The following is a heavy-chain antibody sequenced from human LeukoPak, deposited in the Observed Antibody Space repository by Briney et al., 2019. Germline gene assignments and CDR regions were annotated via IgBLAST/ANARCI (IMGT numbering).Heavy chain of an antibody. CDR2: ISGSGGST. D-gene: IGHD3-22*01. J-gene: IGHJ4*02. CDR1: GFTFSSYA. CDR3: SRDSDSSGYSDY. Sequence: GGSLRLSCAASGFTFSSYAMRWVRQAPGKGLEWVSAISGSGGSTYYADSVKGRFTISRDNSKNTLYLQMNSLRAEDTAVYYCSRDSDSSGYSDYWGQGTLVTVSS. V-gene: IGHV3-23*01.